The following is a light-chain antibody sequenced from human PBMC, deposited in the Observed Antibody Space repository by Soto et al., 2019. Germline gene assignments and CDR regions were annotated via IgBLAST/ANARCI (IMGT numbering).Light chain of an antibody. Sequence: DIQMTQSPSTLSASVGDRVTITCRASQTIGSLLAWYQQKAGRAPKLLIYKASTLESGVPSRFSGSRSGTEFTLTISSLQPDDFATYYCQHYNSYPPMYIFGQGTKLEI. CDR1: QTIGSL. J-gene: IGKJ2*01. CDR2: KAS. CDR3: QHYNSYPPMYI. V-gene: IGKV1-5*03.